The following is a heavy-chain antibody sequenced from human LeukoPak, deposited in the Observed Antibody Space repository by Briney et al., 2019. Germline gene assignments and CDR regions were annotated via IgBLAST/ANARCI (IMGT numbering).Heavy chain of an antibody. D-gene: IGHD3-9*01. CDR2: FDPEDGET. CDR3: ATANLYYDILTGDYFKYYFDD. CDR1: GYSLSDLS. V-gene: IGHV1-24*01. Sequence: ASVKVSCKVSGYSLSDLSMHWVRQAPGKGLEWVGGFDPEDGETIYAQKFRGRLTMTEDTSTDTAFMELGSLRFEDTAVYYCATANLYYDILTGDYFKYYFDDWGQGTLVTVSS. J-gene: IGHJ4*02.